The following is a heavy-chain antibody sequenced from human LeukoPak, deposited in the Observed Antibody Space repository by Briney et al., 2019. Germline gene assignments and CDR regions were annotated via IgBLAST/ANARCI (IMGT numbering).Heavy chain of an antibody. CDR3: ARDVSGPNYWWLDP. CDR1: GFTFSSHY. D-gene: IGHD2-8*02. J-gene: IGHJ5*02. Sequence: ASAKVSCKASGFTFSSHYMHWVRQAPGQGLEWMGLINPSGDGTIYEQKFQGRVTVTRDTSTSTVYMDLSSLTSEDTAVYYCARDVSGPNYWWLDPWGQGTLVTVSS. CDR2: INPSGDGT. V-gene: IGHV1-46*01.